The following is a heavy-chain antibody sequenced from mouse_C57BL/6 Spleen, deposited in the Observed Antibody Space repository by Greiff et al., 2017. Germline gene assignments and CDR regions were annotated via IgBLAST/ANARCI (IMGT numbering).Heavy chain of an antibody. CDR1: GYAFSSSW. CDR3: ATGGNRFAY. V-gene: IGHV1-82*01. J-gene: IGHJ3*01. Sequence: QVHVKQSGPELVKPGASVKISCKASGYAFSSSWMNWVKQRPGKGLEWIGRIYPGDGDTNYNGKFKGKATLTADKSSSTADMQLSSLTSEDSAVYFCATGGNRFAYWGQGTLVTVYA. D-gene: IGHD2-1*01. CDR2: IYPGDGDT.